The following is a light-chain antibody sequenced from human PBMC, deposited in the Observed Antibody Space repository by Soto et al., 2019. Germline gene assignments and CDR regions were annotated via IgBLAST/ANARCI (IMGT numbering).Light chain of an antibody. CDR1: NSDVGNDDC. Sequence: QSALIQPPSVSGSPGQSATISCTGTNSDVGNDDCVSWYQHHPGTVPKPMIYNVNTQPSGVPDRFSGSKSGYTASMSISGLQAEDEADYCCCSYTSSATVVFGGGTKLTFL. CDR3: CSYTSSATVV. J-gene: IGLJ2*01. CDR2: NVN. V-gene: IGLV2-18*02.